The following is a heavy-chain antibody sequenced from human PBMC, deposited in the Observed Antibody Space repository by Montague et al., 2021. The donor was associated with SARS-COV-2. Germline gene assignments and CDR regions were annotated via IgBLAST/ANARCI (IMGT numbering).Heavy chain of an antibody. V-gene: IGHV6-1*01. Sequence: CTISGDSVSSNRAAWNWIRQSPSRGLEWLGRTYYRSKWYNDYAVSVKSRITINPDTSKNQFPLQLNSVTPEDTAVYYCARDDPYCTNGVCYTGNWFDPWGQGTLVTVSS. J-gene: IGHJ5*02. D-gene: IGHD2-8*01. CDR1: GDSVSSNRAA. CDR3: ARDDPYCTNGVCYTGNWFDP. CDR2: TYYRSKWYN.